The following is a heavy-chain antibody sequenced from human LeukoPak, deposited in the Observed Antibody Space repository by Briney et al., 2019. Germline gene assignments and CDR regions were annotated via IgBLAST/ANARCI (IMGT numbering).Heavy chain of an antibody. CDR1: GGSISSYY. J-gene: IGHJ5*02. CDR2: IYTSGST. Sequence: PSETLSLTCTVSGGSISSYYWSWVRQPAGKGLEWIGRIYTSGSTNYNPSLKSRVTMSVDTSKNQFSLKLSSVTAADTAVYYCARGPLYGSRSREFDPWGQGTLVTVSS. D-gene: IGHD3-10*01. V-gene: IGHV4-4*07. CDR3: ARGPLYGSRSREFDP.